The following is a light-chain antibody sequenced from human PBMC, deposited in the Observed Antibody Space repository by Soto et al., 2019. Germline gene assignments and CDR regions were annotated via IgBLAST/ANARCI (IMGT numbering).Light chain of an antibody. CDR2: EVS. Sequence: QSALTQPPSASGSLGQSVTISCTGTSSDVGGYRFVSWYQQHPGKAPKVMIYEVSKRPSGVPDRFSASKSGSTASLTVSGLQAEDEADYYCCSYAGNNNVVFGGGTKVTVL. J-gene: IGLJ3*02. V-gene: IGLV2-8*01. CDR3: CSYAGNNNVV. CDR1: SSDVGGYRF.